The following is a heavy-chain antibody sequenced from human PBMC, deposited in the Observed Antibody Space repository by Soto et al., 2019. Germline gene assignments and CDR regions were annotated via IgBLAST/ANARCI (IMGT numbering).Heavy chain of an antibody. V-gene: IGHV4-59*01. D-gene: IGHD3-22*01. Sequence: PSETLSLTCTVSGGSISNYYWSWIRQPPGKGLEWIGYIYYSGSTNYNPSLKSRVTISVDTSKNQFSLKLSSVTAADTAVYYCAGLDLYDSSGYYWSYFEYWGQGTLVTVSS. CDR1: GGSISNYY. CDR2: IYYSGST. CDR3: AGLDLYDSSGYYWSYFEY. J-gene: IGHJ4*02.